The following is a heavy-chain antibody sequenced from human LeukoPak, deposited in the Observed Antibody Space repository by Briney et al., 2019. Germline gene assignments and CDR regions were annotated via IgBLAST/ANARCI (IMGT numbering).Heavy chain of an antibody. D-gene: IGHD3-10*02. CDR1: GGSFSGYY. CDR3: ARRMFGEFDY. V-gene: IGHV4-34*01. J-gene: IGHJ4*02. CDR2: INHSGST. Sequence: PSETLSLTCAVYGGSFSGYYWSWVRQPPGKGLEWIGEINHSGSTNYNPSLKSRVTISVDTSKNQFSLKLSSVTAADTAVYYCARRMFGEFDYWGQGTLVTVSS.